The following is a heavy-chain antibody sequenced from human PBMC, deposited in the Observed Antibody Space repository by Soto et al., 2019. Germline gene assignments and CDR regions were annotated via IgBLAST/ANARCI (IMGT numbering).Heavy chain of an antibody. CDR2: ISAYNGNT. J-gene: IGHJ4*02. Sequence: GASVKVSCKASGYTFTSYGISWVRQAPGQGLEWMGLISAYNGNTNYAQKLQGRVTMTTDTSTSTAYMELRSLRSDDTAVYYCAITTTMEYYFDYWGQGTLVTVSS. D-gene: IGHD4-17*01. CDR3: AITTTMEYYFDY. CDR1: GYTFTSYG. V-gene: IGHV1-18*04.